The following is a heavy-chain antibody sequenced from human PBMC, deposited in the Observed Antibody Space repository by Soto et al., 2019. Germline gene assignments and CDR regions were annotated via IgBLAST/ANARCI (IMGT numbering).Heavy chain of an antibody. CDR1: GGTFSSYA. D-gene: IGHD2-15*01. Sequence: SVKVSCKASGGTFSSYASSWVRQAPGXGLEWMGGIIPIFGTANYAQKFQGRVTITADESTSTAYMELSSLRSEDTAVYYCARDNRHYCSGGSCNSSFNYYYCIVSRGQGNTITV. CDR3: ARDNRHYCSGGSCNSSFNYYYCIVS. V-gene: IGHV1-69*13. J-gene: IGHJ6*02. CDR2: IIPIFGTA.